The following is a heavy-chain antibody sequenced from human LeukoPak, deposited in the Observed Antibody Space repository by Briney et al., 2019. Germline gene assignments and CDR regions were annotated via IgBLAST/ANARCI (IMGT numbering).Heavy chain of an antibody. CDR1: GFTFSSYG. CDR2: ISSDETNK. V-gene: IGHV3-30*02. D-gene: IGHD3-9*01. CDR3: ARDGPNYDTDS. Sequence: GGSLRLSCEASGFTFSSYGMHWVRQPPGKGLDWVTFISSDETNKNYADSVKDRFAVSRDNSKNTLYLQMNNLRAEDTALYYCARDGPNYDTDSWGQGTLVTVSS. J-gene: IGHJ4*02.